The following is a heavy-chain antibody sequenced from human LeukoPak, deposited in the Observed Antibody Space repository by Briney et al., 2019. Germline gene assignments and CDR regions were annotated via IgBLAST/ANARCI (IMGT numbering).Heavy chain of an antibody. D-gene: IGHD6-13*01. V-gene: IGHV4-59*01. Sequence: SETLSLTCTVSGGSISSYYWSWIRQPPGKGLEWIGFISYSGSTNYNPSLKSRVTISVDTSKNQFSLKLSSVTAADTAVYYCARGSPLHSSSNWPLEYWGQGTLVTASS. CDR2: ISYSGST. J-gene: IGHJ4*02. CDR3: ARGSPLHSSSNWPLEY. CDR1: GGSISSYY.